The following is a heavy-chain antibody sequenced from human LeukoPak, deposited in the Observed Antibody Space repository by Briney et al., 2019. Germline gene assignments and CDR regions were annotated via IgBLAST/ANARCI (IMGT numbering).Heavy chain of an antibody. CDR3: AARFHYDSSGNNFDDY. Sequence: ASVKVSCKTSHYSFTSHDVSWVRQAPGQGLEWMGWISAYNGNTNYAQNLQGRVTMTTDTSTSTVYMELRSLRSDDTAVYFCAARFHYDSSGNNFDDYWGQGILVTVSS. CDR1: HYSFTSHD. V-gene: IGHV1-18*01. D-gene: IGHD3-22*01. CDR2: ISAYNGNT. J-gene: IGHJ4*02.